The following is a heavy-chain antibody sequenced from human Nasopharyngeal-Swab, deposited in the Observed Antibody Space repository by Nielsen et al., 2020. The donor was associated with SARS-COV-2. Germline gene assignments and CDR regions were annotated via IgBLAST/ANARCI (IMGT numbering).Heavy chain of an antibody. Sequence: GGSLRLSCAASGFTVSSNYMSWVRQAPGKGLEWVSVIYSGGSTYYADSVKGRFTISRDNAKNSLYLHMVSLRAEDTAVYYCARITVAGDYYYGMDVWGQGTTVTVSS. J-gene: IGHJ6*02. D-gene: IGHD6-19*01. CDR1: GFTVSSNY. CDR3: ARITVAGDYYYGMDV. CDR2: IYSGGST. V-gene: IGHV3-53*01.